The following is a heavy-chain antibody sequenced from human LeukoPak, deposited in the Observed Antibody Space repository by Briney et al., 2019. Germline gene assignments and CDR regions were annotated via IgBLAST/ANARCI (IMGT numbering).Heavy chain of an antibody. CDR3: ARSAVIVVVPAATWSWFDP. V-gene: IGHV1-69*13. Sequence: SVKASCKASGYTFTSYGISWVRQAPGQGLEWMGGIIPIFGTANYAQKFQGRVTITADESTSTAYMELSSLRSEDTAVYYCARSAVIVVVPAATWSWFDPWGQGTLVTVSS. D-gene: IGHD2-2*01. CDR2: IIPIFGTA. J-gene: IGHJ5*02. CDR1: GYTFTSYG.